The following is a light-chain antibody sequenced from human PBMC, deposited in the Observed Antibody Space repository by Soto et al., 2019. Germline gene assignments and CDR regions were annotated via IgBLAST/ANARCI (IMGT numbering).Light chain of an antibody. CDR2: AAS. Sequence: EIVLTQSPGTLSLSPGEGATLSCRASQSISSSYLAWYQQKPGQAPRLLIYAASSRATGIPDRFSGSGSGTDFTLTISRLEPEDFAVYYCQQYGSSPFTFGPGTKVDIK. V-gene: IGKV3-20*01. CDR3: QQYGSSPFT. CDR1: QSISSSY. J-gene: IGKJ3*01.